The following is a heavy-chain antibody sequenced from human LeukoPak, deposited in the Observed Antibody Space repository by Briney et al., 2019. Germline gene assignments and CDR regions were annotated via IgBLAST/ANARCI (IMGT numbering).Heavy chain of an antibody. V-gene: IGHV3-33*01. CDR2: IWYDGSNK. Sequence: PGGSLRLSCAASGFTFSSYGVHWVRQAPGKGLEWVAVIWYDGSNKYYADSVKGRFTISRDNSKNTLYLQMNSLRAEDTAVYYCARNIYDFWSGSLFDPWGQGTLVTVSS. J-gene: IGHJ5*02. D-gene: IGHD3-3*01. CDR1: GFTFSSYG. CDR3: ARNIYDFWSGSLFDP.